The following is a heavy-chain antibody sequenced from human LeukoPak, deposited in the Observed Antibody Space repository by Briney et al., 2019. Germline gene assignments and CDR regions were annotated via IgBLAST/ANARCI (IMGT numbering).Heavy chain of an antibody. CDR3: AKDPSGGLAY. CDR2: INYSGTT. J-gene: IGHJ4*02. Sequence: PSETLSLTCTVSGASISRGGFFRSWVRQHPGKDLEWIGYINYSGTTFRNPSLQSRVSISVGTSKNQFSLNVTSMTVADTAVYFCAKDPSGGLAYWGQGVLVTVSS. D-gene: IGHD3-10*01. V-gene: IGHV4-31*03. CDR1: GASISRGGFF.